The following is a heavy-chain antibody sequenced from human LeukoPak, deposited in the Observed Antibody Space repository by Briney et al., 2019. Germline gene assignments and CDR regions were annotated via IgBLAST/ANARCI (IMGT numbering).Heavy chain of an antibody. Sequence: GGSLRLSCAASGFNVSSNYMNWVRQAPGKGLEWVSVIYSGGSTYYADSVKGRFTISRDNSKNTLFLQMNSLRAEDTAVYYCARDMYSSGWYVRGSAFDIWGQGTMVTVSS. V-gene: IGHV3-53*05. CDR1: GFNVSSNY. CDR2: IYSGGST. D-gene: IGHD6-19*01. J-gene: IGHJ3*02. CDR3: ARDMYSSGWYVRGSAFDI.